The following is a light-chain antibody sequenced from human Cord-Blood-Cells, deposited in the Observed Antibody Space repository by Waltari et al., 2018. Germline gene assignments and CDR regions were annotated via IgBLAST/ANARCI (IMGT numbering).Light chain of an antibody. CDR3: QQCGSSSWT. V-gene: IGKV3-20*01. Sequence: SCRASRSGXRDYLAGYXQKPGQAXRPLIYGASSRATGIPDRFSGSGSGTDFTLTIXRXEPEDFAVYYCQQCGSSSWTFGQGTKXEIK. CDR2: GAS. J-gene: IGKJ1*01. CDR1: RSGXRDY.